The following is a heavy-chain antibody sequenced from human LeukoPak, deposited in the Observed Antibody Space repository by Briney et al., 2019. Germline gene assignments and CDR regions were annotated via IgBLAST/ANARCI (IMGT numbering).Heavy chain of an antibody. CDR2: ISSSSRNI. V-gene: IGHV3-21*01. J-gene: IGHJ4*02. CDR3: ASVRGYSYGYSFDY. Sequence: PGGSLRLSCGASGLTFSSYTMNWVRQAPGKGLEWVSSISSSSRNIHYAESVKGRFTISGDNAKNSLYLQMNSLRAEDTAVYYCASVRGYSYGYSFDYWGQGTLVAVSS. D-gene: IGHD5-18*01. CDR1: GLTFSSYT.